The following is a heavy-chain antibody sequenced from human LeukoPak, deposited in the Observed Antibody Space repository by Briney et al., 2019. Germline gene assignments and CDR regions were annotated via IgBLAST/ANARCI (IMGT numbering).Heavy chain of an antibody. CDR2: LCGNGGLT. Sequence: PGGSLRLSCAASGFTFSSYAMSRVRQAPGTGLEWVSALCGNGGLTYYADSVKGRFTISRDNYKNTLYLQMNSLRAEDAAVYYCAKRGYYYDSGGDYYFDYWGQGTLVTVSS. D-gene: IGHD3-22*01. CDR1: GFTFSSYA. J-gene: IGHJ4*02. V-gene: IGHV3-23*01. CDR3: AKRGYYYDSGGDYYFDY.